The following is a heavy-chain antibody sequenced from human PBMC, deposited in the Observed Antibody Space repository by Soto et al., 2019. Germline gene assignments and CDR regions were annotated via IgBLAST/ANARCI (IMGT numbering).Heavy chain of an antibody. Sequence: SETLSLTCTVSGXSISSYYWSWIRQPPGKGLEWIGYIYYSGSTNYNPSLKSRVTISVDTSKNQFSLKLSSVTAADAAVYYCARHTRQLVFDYWGQGTLVTVSS. CDR2: IYYSGST. CDR3: ARHTRQLVFDY. CDR1: GXSISSYY. V-gene: IGHV4-59*08. J-gene: IGHJ4*02. D-gene: IGHD6-6*01.